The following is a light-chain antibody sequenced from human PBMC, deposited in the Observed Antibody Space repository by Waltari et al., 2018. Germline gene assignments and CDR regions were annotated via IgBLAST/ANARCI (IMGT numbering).Light chain of an antibody. CDR3: GTWDSSLSGAV. Sequence: QSVLTQPPSVSAAPGQRVTISCSGGSSNIGNNYLSWYRQFPGTAPQLLIYENTERPSGIPGRFSGSRSGTSATLDITGLQAGDEAEYYCGTWDSSLSGAVFGGGTHLTVL. CDR2: ENT. CDR1: SSNIGNNY. V-gene: IGLV1-51*02. J-gene: IGLJ7*01.